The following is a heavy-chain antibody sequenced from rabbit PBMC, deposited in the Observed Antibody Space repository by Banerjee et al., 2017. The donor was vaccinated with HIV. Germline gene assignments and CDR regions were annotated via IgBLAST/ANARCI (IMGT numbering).Heavy chain of an antibody. CDR2: IYAGSRDTT. D-gene: IGHD2-1*01. V-gene: IGHV1S40*01. J-gene: IGHJ4*01. CDR3: ARKVDGAIGWNFNL. CDR1: GIDFSSSYY. Sequence: QSLEESGGDLVKPGASLTLTCTASGIDFSSSYYMCWVRQAPGKGLEYIGCIYAGSRDTTYYASWAKGRFTISKTSTTTVTLQMTSLTAADTAPYFCARKVDGAIGWNFNLWGQGTRVTVS.